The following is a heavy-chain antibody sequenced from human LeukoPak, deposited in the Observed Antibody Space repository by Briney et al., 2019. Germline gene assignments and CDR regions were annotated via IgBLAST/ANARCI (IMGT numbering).Heavy chain of an antibody. CDR2: IYYSGST. Sequence: PSETLSLTCTVPGGSISSGDYYWRWIRHPPGKGLEWIAFIYYSGSTYYNPSLKSRFTISVDTSKNQFSLKLSSVTAADTGVYYCARVADYYGSGSYYNLPRYCDYWGQGTLVTVSS. J-gene: IGHJ4*02. D-gene: IGHD3-10*01. V-gene: IGHV4-30-4*01. CDR3: ARVADYYGSGSYYNLPRYCDY. CDR1: GGSISSGDYY.